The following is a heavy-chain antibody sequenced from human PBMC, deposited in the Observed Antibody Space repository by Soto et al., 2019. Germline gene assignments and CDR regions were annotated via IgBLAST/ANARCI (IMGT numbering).Heavy chain of an antibody. CDR3: ARSRDGYSFYFYYGMDG. D-gene: IGHD4-4*01. J-gene: IGHJ6*02. CDR2: ILHDGSAE. CDR1: GFIFTSYG. Sequence: GGSLRLSCAASGFIFTSYGMHWVRPAPGKGLEWMALILHDGSAEYYADSVKGRFTISRDNSKNTLYLQMNSLTAEDTAVYYCARSRDGYSFYFYYGMDGWGQGTTVTVSS. V-gene: IGHV3-30*03.